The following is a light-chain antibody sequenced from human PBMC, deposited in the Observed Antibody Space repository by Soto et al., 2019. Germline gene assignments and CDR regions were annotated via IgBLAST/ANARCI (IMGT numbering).Light chain of an antibody. CDR3: QQHSNWPLT. CDR2: GAS. CDR1: QSVSSN. V-gene: IGKV3-15*01. Sequence: EIVMTQSPATLSMSPGERATLSCRASQSVSSNLAWYQQKPGQAPRLLIYGASTRATGTPARFSGSGSGTEFTLTISSLQSEDFAVYYCQQHSNWPLTFGGGTKVDI. J-gene: IGKJ4*01.